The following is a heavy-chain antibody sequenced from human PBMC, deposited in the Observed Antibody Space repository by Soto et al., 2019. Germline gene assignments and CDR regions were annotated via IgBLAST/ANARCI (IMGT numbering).Heavy chain of an antibody. CDR1: HESLSSGL. CDR2: IYLGGSI. D-gene: IGHD1-20*01. J-gene: IGHJ5*02. Sequence: NLDLTRSVSHESLSSGLRTWIRYPSGKGLKQIGYIYLGGSINYNPSLKSRVIISVDTAKNQFSLSLSSVTAADTAVYYCTGAYNALDTLSLDPGG. V-gene: IGHV4-59*01. CDR3: TGAYNALDTLSLDP.